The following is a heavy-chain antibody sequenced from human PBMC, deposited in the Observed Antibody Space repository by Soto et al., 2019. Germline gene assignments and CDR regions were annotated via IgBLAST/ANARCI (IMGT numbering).Heavy chain of an antibody. D-gene: IGHD3-10*01. J-gene: IGHJ6*02. CDR1: GFTFTSSA. Sequence: QMQLVQSGPEVKKPGTSVKVSCKASGFTFTSSAVQWVRQARGQRLEWIGWIVVGSGNTNYAQKFQERVTITRDMSTSTAYMELSSLRSEDTAVYYCAAVEGLWFGELSGYGMDVWGQGTTVTVSS. CDR3: AAVEGLWFGELSGYGMDV. CDR2: IVVGSGNT. V-gene: IGHV1-58*01.